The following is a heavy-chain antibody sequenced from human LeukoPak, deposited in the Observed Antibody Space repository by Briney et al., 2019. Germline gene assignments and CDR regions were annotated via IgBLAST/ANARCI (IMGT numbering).Heavy chain of an antibody. CDR2: IYYSGST. D-gene: IGHD3-10*01. V-gene: IGHV4-59*01. CDR1: GGSISSYY. CDR3: ARDYYASSGY. Sequence: TSETLSLTCTVSGGSISSYYWSWIRQPPGKGLEWIGYIYYSGSTNYNPSLKSRVTISVDTSKNQFSLKLSSVTAADTAVYYCARDYYASSGYWGQGTLVTVSS. J-gene: IGHJ4*02.